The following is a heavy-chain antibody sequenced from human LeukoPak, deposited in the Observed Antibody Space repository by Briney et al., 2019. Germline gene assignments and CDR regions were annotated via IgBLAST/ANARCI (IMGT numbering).Heavy chain of an antibody. CDR2: ISWNSGSI. CDR3: AKDLPDYGSGSYPVSYDY. J-gene: IGHJ4*02. D-gene: IGHD3-10*01. V-gene: IGHV3-9*01. CDR1: GFSFDDYG. Sequence: GGSLRLSCAASGFSFDDYGMHWVRQAPGKGLEWVSGISWNSGSIGYADSVKGRFTISRDNAKNSLYLQMNSLRAEDTAVYYCAKDLPDYGSGSYPVSYDYWGQGTLVTVSS.